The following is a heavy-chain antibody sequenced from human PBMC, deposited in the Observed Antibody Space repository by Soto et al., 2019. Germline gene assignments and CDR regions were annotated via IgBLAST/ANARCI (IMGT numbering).Heavy chain of an antibody. CDR1: GFTFSSYG. J-gene: IGHJ4*02. CDR2: ISYDGSNK. Sequence: GGSLRLSCAASGFTFSSYGMHWVRQAPGKGLEWVAVISYDGSNKYYADSVKGRFTISRDNSKNTLYLQMNSLRAEDTVVYYCAKDGGPLDYWGQGTLVTVSS. D-gene: IGHD3-16*01. CDR3: AKDGGPLDY. V-gene: IGHV3-30*18.